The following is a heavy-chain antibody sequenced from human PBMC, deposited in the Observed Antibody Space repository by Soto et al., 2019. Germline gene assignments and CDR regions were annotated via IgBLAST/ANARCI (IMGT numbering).Heavy chain of an antibody. CDR2: KWYDGSNQ. J-gene: IGHJ6*02. CDR1: GFTFSSYG. D-gene: IGHD3-10*01. V-gene: IGHV3-33*01. Sequence: QVQLVESGGGVVQPGRSLRLSCAASGFTFSSYGMHWVRQAPGKGLEWVAVKWYDGSNQHYADSVWGRFTISRDNAKNKGYLQMNSLRAEDTAVYYCARGRITWATEYGLDGGGQGTTVTVSS. CDR3: ARGRITWATEYGLDG.